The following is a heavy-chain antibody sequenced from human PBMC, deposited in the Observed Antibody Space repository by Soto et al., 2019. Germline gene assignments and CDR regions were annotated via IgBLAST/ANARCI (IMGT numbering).Heavy chain of an antibody. D-gene: IGHD5-18*01. V-gene: IGHV6-1*01. CDR1: GDSVSSSSVA. J-gene: IGHJ4*02. Sequence: SQTLSLTCAISGDSVSSSSVAWNWIRQSPSRGLEWLGRTYFRSRWFNDYALSVKSRITINPDTSKNQFSLQLNSMTPEDTAVYYCARGYSYAFGVWGQGTLVTVSS. CDR3: ARGYSYAFGV. CDR2: TYFRSRWFN.